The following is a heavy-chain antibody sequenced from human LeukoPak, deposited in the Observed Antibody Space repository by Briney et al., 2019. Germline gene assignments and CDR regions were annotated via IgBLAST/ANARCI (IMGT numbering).Heavy chain of an antibody. V-gene: IGHV3-53*01. CDR2: SDSGGNI. CDR1: GFTFSAYS. Sequence: GGSLRLSCAASGFTFSAYSMNWVRQAPGKGLEWVSVSDSGGNIYSADSVKGRFTSSRDDSKTTLYLQMNSLRLEDTAVYYCAGGTTVTTAFDYWGQGILVTVSS. CDR3: AGGTTVTTAFDY. J-gene: IGHJ4*02. D-gene: IGHD4-11*01.